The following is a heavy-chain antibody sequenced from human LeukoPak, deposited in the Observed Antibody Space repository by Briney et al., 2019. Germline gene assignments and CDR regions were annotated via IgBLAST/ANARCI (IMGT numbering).Heavy chain of an antibody. Sequence: GGSLRLSCAASGFTFSSYSMNWVCQAPGKGLEWVALIWYDGSNKYYADSVKGRFIISRDNSKDTLYLQMNSLRAEDTAVYYCARGYCSGGSCYPGYFDYWGQGTLVTVSS. V-gene: IGHV3-33*08. CDR1: GFTFSSYS. CDR3: ARGYCSGGSCYPGYFDY. J-gene: IGHJ4*02. D-gene: IGHD2-15*01. CDR2: IWYDGSNK.